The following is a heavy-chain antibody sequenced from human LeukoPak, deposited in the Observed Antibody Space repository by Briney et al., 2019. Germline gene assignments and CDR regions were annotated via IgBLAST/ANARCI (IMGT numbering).Heavy chain of an antibody. CDR3: AKEGVTYYDFWSGPRPHYYYYYMDV. D-gene: IGHD3-3*01. Sequence: GGSLRLSCAASGFTFSSYAMSWVRRAPGKGLEWVSAISGSGGSTYYADSVKGRFTISRDNSKNTLYLQMNSLRAEDTAVYYCAKEGVTYYDFWSGPRPHYYYYYMDVWGKGTTVTVSS. CDR2: ISGSGGST. CDR1: GFTFSSYA. V-gene: IGHV3-23*01. J-gene: IGHJ6*03.